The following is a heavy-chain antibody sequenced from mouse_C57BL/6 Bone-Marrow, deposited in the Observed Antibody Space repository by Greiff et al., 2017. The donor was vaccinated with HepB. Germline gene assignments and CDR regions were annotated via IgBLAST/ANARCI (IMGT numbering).Heavy chain of an antibody. CDR3: ARDRYYGTWYFDV. CDR1: GYTFTDYY. Sequence: DVQLQESGPVLVKPGASVKMSCKASGYTFTDYYMNWVKQSHGKSLEWIGVINPYNGGTSYNQKFKGKATLTVDKSSSTAYMELNSLTSEDSAVYYCARDRYYGTWYFDVWGTGTTVTVSS. J-gene: IGHJ1*03. CDR2: INPYNGGT. D-gene: IGHD1-2*01. V-gene: IGHV1-19*01.